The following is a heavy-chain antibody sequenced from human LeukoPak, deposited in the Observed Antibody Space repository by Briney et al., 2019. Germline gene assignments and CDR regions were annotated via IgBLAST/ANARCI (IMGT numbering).Heavy chain of an antibody. Sequence: GGSLRLSCAASGFTFSNYEMNWVRQAPGKGLEWVSYISGSGSTIYYADSVKGRFTISRDNAKDSLYLQMNSLRAEDTAVYYCARDGEMPTIYFDYWGQGTLVTVSS. CDR3: ARDGEMPTIYFDY. V-gene: IGHV3-48*03. CDR2: ISGSGSTI. CDR1: GFTFSNYE. D-gene: IGHD5-24*01. J-gene: IGHJ4*02.